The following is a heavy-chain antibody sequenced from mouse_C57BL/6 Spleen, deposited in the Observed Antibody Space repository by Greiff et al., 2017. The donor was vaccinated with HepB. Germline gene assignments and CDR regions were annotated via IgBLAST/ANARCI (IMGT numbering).Heavy chain of an antibody. V-gene: IGHV5-4*01. Sequence: EVLLVESGGGLVKPGGSLKLSCAASGFTFSSYAMPWVRQTPEKRLEWVATISAGGSYTYYPDNVKGRFTITRDNAKNNPYLQMSHLKSEDTAMYYCARGGDYYGSSDYYAMDYWGQGTSVTVSS. CDR3: ARGGDYYGSSDYYAMDY. CDR1: GFTFSSYA. J-gene: IGHJ4*01. CDR2: ISAGGSYT. D-gene: IGHD1-1*01.